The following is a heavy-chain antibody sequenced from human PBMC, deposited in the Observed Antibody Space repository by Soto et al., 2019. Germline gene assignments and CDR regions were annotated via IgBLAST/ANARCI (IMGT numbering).Heavy chain of an antibody. CDR2: ISDSGATK. Sequence: GGSLRLSCAASGFTFSNCGMNWVRQTPGKGLEWVSYISDSGATKHYADSVKGRFTISRDNDKDSLYLQMNSLRDEDTAVYFCARCSRNSCYSYGVDVWGQGATVTVSS. V-gene: IGHV3-48*02. D-gene: IGHD2-15*01. J-gene: IGHJ6*02. CDR3: ARCSRNSCYSYGVDV. CDR1: GFTFSNCG.